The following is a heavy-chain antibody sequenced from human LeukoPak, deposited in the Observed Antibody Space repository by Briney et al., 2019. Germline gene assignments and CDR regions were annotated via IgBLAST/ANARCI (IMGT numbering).Heavy chain of an antibody. Sequence: ASVKVSCKVSGYNLTELSMHWVRQAPGKGLEWMGGFDPEDGEAIYTQKFQGRVTMTEDTSTDTAYMELSSLRSDDTAVYYCAADEGFLLSNWGQGTLVTVSS. J-gene: IGHJ4*02. CDR1: GYNLTELS. V-gene: IGHV1-24*01. CDR2: FDPEDGEA. D-gene: IGHD2-15*01. CDR3: AADEGFLLSN.